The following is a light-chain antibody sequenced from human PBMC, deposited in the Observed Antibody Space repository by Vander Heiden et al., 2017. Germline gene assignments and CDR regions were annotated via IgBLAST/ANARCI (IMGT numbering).Light chain of an antibody. CDR2: GDS. J-gene: IGLJ2*01. CDR3: QVWDSSSDHHVV. CDR1: NIGSKS. V-gene: IGLV3-21*02. Sequence: SYVLTQPPSVSVAPGQTARITCGGNNIGSKSVHWDQKKPGQAPVLGGYGDSDRPSGIPERFSGSSSGNAATLTISRVEAGVEADYYCQVWDSSSDHHVVFGGGTKLTVL.